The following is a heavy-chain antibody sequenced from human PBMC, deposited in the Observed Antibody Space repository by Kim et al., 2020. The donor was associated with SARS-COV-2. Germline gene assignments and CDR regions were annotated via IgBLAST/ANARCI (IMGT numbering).Heavy chain of an antibody. V-gene: IGHV4-39*01. D-gene: IGHD6-19*01. Sequence: SETLSLTCTVSGGSISSSSYYWGWIRQPPGKGLEWIGSIYYSGSTYYNPSLKSRVTISVDTSKNQFSLKLSSVTAADTAVYYCARIINNYSSGYPGGDAFDIWGQGTMVTVSS. CDR3: ARIINNYSSGYPGGDAFDI. J-gene: IGHJ3*02. CDR2: IYYSGST. CDR1: GGSISSSSYY.